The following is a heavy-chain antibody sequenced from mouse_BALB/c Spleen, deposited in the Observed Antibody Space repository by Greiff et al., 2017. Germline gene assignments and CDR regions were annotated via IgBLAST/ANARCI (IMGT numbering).Heavy chain of an antibody. D-gene: IGHD1-1*01. CDR1: GFTFSSYA. CDR2: ISSGGSYT. Sequence: DVMLVESGGGLVKPGGSLKLSCAASGFTFSSYAMSWVRQTPEKRLEGVATISSGGSYTYSPDSVKGRFTISRDNAKNTLYLQMSSLRSEDTAMYYCARGIYYYGSSYDYAMDYWGQGTSVTVSS. V-gene: IGHV5-9-1*01. J-gene: IGHJ4*01. CDR3: ARGIYYYGSSYDYAMDY.